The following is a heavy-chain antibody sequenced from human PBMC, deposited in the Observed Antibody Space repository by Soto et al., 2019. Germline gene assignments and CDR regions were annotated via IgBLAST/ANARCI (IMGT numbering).Heavy chain of an antibody. V-gene: IGHV3-23*01. Sequence: GGSLRLSCEVSGCTFSSYVMSWVRQAPGKGLEWVSAITGSGGDTYSADSVKGRFTISRDNSKNTLYLQMNSLRAEDTAVYYCAKVWYYDYIWGSYRPVDYWGQGTLVTVSS. CDR1: GCTFSSYV. CDR2: ITGSGGDT. J-gene: IGHJ4*02. D-gene: IGHD3-16*02. CDR3: AKVWYYDYIWGSYRPVDY.